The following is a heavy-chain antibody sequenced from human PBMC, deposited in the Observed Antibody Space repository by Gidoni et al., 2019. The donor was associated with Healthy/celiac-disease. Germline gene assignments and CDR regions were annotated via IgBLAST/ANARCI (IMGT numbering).Heavy chain of an antibody. CDR1: GYTFTSYY. D-gene: IGHD5-18*01. J-gene: IGHJ3*02. CDR2: INPSGGRT. V-gene: IGHV1-46*01. CDR3: ARDRIQDAFDI. Sequence: QVQLVQSGAEVKKPGASVKVSCKASGYTFTSYYMHWVRQAPGQGLEWMGIINPSGGRTSYAQKFQGRVTMTRDTSTSTVYMELSSLRSEDTAVYYCARDRIQDAFDIWGQGTMVTVSS.